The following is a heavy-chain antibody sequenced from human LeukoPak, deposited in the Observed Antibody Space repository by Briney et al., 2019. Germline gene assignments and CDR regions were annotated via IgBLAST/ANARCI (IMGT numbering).Heavy chain of an antibody. CDR2: IWYDGSNK. V-gene: IGHV3-33*01. J-gene: IGHJ4*02. D-gene: IGHD3-22*01. CDR1: GFTFSSYG. Sequence: QPGGSLRLSCAASGFTFSSYGMHWVRQAPGKGLEWVAVIWYDGSNKYYADSVKGRFTISRDNSKNTLYLQMNSLRAEDTAVYYCARGYDSSGYFDYWGQGTLVTVSS. CDR3: ARGYDSSGYFDY.